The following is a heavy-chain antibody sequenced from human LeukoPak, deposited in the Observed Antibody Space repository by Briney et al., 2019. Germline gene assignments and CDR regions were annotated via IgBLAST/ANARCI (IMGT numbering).Heavy chain of an antibody. Sequence: SETLSLTCTVSGGSISSYYWSWIRQPPGKGLEWIGYIYYSGSTNYNPSLKSRVTISVDTSKDQFSLKLSSVTAADTAVYYCATDARMSTGYYGSGTYYIAFDYWGQGTLVTVSS. V-gene: IGHV4-59*01. D-gene: IGHD3-10*01. J-gene: IGHJ4*02. CDR1: GGSISSYY. CDR2: IYYSGST. CDR3: ATDARMSTGYYGSGTYYIAFDY.